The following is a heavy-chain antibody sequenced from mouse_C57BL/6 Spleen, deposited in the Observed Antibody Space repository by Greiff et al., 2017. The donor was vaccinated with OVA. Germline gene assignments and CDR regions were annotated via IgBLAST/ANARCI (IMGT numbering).Heavy chain of an antibody. CDR3: RGYDGDWYFDV. J-gene: IGHJ1*03. D-gene: IGHD2-2*01. CDR1: GYTFTDYE. CDR2: IDPETGGT. Sequence: QVQLQQSGAELVRPGASVTLSCKASGYTFTDYEMHWVKQTPVHGLEWIGAIDPETGGTAYNQKFKGKAILTADKSSSTAYMELRSLTSEDSAVYYCRGYDGDWYFDVWGTGTTVTVSS. V-gene: IGHV1-15*01.